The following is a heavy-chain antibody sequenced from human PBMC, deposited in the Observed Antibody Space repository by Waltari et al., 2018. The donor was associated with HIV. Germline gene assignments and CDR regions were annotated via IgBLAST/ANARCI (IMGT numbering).Heavy chain of an antibody. Sequence: EVQLVESGGGLVQPGGSLRLPSAASGFTSRSYWMHWVRQAPGKGLLGGSLIRSDGSPTNYADSVKGRLTISRDNAKNTLYLQMNSLRADDTAVYYCARENTMTYYDALDIWGQGTMVTVSS. D-gene: IGHD4-17*01. CDR1: GFTSRSYW. CDR3: ARENTMTYYDALDI. V-gene: IGHV3-74*01. J-gene: IGHJ3*02. CDR2: IRSDGSPT.